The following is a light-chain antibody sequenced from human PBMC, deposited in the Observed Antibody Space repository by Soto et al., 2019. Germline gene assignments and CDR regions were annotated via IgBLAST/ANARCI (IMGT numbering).Light chain of an antibody. CDR1: QSVSSN. Sequence: EIVMTQSPATLSVSPGEGATLSCRASQSVSSNLAWYQQKPGQPPRLLISGASTRATGIPARFSGSGSGTEFTLTISSLQSEDFAVYYCQQYNNWPPLTFGGGTKVDIK. V-gene: IGKV3-15*01. CDR3: QQYNNWPPLT. CDR2: GAS. J-gene: IGKJ4*01.